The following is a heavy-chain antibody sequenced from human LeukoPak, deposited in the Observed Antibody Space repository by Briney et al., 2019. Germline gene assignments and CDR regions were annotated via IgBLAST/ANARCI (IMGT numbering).Heavy chain of an antibody. D-gene: IGHD3-10*01. CDR3: ARSSPSGRNFDY. J-gene: IGHJ4*02. V-gene: IGHV1-18*01. CDR2: ISAYNGNT. Sequence: ASVKVSCKASGYTFTSYGISWVRQAPGQGLEWMGWISAYNGNTNYAQKLQGRVTMTRDTSINTAYMELSSLRSEDTAVYYCARSSPSGRNFDYWGQGTLVTVSS. CDR1: GYTFTSYG.